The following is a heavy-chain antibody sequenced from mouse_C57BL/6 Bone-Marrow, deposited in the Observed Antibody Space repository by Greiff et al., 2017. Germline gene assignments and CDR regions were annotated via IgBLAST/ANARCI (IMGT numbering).Heavy chain of an antibody. Sequence: QVQLQQPGAELVKPGASVKLSCKASGYTFTSYWMHWVKQRPGQGLEWIGMIHPNSGSTNYNEKFKSKATLTEDKSSSTDYMQLGSLTSEDSAVDYCARDGYSWDFDVWGTGTTVTVSS. V-gene: IGHV1-64*01. CDR1: GYTFTSYW. J-gene: IGHJ1*03. CDR3: ARDGYSWDFDV. D-gene: IGHD2-3*01. CDR2: IHPNSGST.